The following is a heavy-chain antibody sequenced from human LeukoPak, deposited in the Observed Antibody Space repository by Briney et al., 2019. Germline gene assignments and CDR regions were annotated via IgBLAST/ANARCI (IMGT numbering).Heavy chain of an antibody. Sequence: SETLSLTCTVSGVSISSYYWNWIRQSPGKGLEWIGHTYDSGRTNYNPFLKSRVTISVDTSKNQFSLKLSSVTAADTAVYYCARDGSTTYFNWFDPWGQGTLVTVAA. CDR1: GVSISSYY. D-gene: IGHD1-1*01. CDR3: ARDGSTTYFNWFDP. CDR2: TYDSGRT. V-gene: IGHV4-59*01. J-gene: IGHJ5*02.